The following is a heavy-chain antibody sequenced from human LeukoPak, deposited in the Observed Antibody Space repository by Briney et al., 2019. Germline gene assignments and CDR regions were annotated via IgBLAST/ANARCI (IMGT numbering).Heavy chain of an antibody. CDR1: GFTFSSYA. CDR3: ARHPYDYGDPFDY. Sequence: GGSLRLSCAASGFTFSSYAMHWVRQAPGKGLEWVAVISYDGSNKYYADSVKGRFTISRDNSKNTLYLQMNSLRDEDTAVYYCARHPYDYGDPFDYWGQGTLVTVSS. J-gene: IGHJ4*02. D-gene: IGHD4-17*01. CDR2: ISYDGSNK. V-gene: IGHV3-30-3*01.